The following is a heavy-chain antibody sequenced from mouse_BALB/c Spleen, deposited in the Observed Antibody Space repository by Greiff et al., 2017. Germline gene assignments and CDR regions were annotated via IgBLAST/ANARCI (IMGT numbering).Heavy chain of an antibody. Sequence: EVQLHQSGAELVRSGASVKLSCTASGFNIKDYYMHWVKQRPEQGLEWIGWIDPENGDTEYAPKFQGKATMTADTSSNTAYLQLSSLTSEDTAVYYCNWRDYAMDYWGQGTSVTVSS. CDR2: IDPENGDT. CDR3: NWRDYAMDY. V-gene: IGHV14-4*02. CDR1: GFNIKDYY. J-gene: IGHJ4*01.